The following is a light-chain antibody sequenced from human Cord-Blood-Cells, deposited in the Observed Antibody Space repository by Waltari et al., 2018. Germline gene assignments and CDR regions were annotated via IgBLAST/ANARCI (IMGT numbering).Light chain of an antibody. J-gene: IGKJ2*01. V-gene: IGKV3-20*01. Sequence: EIGLTQSPGTVSLSQGERATLSCRASQSVSSSYLARYQQKPGQAPRLLIYGASSRATGIPDRFSGSGCGTDFTLTISRLEPEDFAVYYCQQYGSSPPYTVGQGTKLEIK. CDR3: QQYGSSPPYT. CDR1: QSVSSSY. CDR2: GAS.